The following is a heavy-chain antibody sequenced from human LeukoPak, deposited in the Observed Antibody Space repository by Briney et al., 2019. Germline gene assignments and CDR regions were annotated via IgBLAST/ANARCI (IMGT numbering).Heavy chain of an antibody. CDR2: IYSGGST. V-gene: IGHV3-53*01. J-gene: IGHJ4*02. CDR1: GFTVSSNY. D-gene: IGHD2-2*01. Sequence: GGSLRLSCAASGFTVSSNYMSWVRQAPGKGLEWVPVIYSGGSTYYADSVKGRFTISRDNSKNTLYLQMNSLRAEDTAVYYCARDCSSTSCSGYWGQGTLVTVSS. CDR3: ARDCSSTSCSGY.